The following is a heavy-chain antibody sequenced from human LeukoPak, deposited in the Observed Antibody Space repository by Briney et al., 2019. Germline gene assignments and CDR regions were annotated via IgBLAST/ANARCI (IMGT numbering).Heavy chain of an antibody. CDR1: GGSFSGYY. J-gene: IGHJ3*02. CDR3: ARHDEYYYDSNHAFDI. CDR2: INHSGST. D-gene: IGHD3-22*01. V-gene: IGHV4-34*01. Sequence: SETLSLTCAVYGGSFSGYYWSWIRQPPGKGLEWIGEINHSGSTNYNPSLKSRVTISVDTSKNQFSLKLSSVTAADTAVYYCARHDEYYYDSNHAFDIWGQGTMVTVSS.